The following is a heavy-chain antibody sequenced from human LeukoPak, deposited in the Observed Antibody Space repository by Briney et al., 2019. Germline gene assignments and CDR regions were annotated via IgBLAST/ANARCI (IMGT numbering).Heavy chain of an antibody. Sequence: SETLSLTCTVSGGSISSGSYYWSWIRQPAGKGLEWIGRIYTSGSTNYNPSLKSRVTTSVDTPKNQFSLKLSSVTAADTAVYYCARSMIAVAVHYAFDIWGQGTMVTVSS. J-gene: IGHJ3*02. CDR1: GGSISSGSYY. V-gene: IGHV4-61*02. CDR2: IYTSGST. CDR3: ARSMIAVAVHYAFDI. D-gene: IGHD6-19*01.